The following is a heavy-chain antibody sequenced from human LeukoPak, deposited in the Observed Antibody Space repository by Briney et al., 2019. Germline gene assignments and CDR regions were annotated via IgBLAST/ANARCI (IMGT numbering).Heavy chain of an antibody. CDR2: INHSGST. Sequence: SETLSLTCAVYGGSFSGYYWSWIRQPPGKGLEWIGEINHSGSTNYNPSLKSRVTISVDKSKNQFSLKLSSVTAADTAVYYCARDMFLTGYYRFDNWGQGTLVTVSS. V-gene: IGHV4-34*01. CDR1: GGSFSGYY. CDR3: ARDMFLTGYYRFDN. D-gene: IGHD3-9*01. J-gene: IGHJ4*02.